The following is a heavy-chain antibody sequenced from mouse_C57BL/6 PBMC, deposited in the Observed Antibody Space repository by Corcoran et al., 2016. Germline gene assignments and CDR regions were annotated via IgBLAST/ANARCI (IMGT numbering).Heavy chain of an antibody. D-gene: IGHD1-1*01. CDR3: AREGYYGSSYYYYAMDY. CDR1: GYTFTDYY. Sequence: QVQLKQSGAELVRPGASVKLSCKASGYTFTDYYINWVKQRPGQGLEWIARIYPGSGNTYYNEKFKGKATLTAEKSSSTAYMQLSSLTSEDSAVYFCAREGYYGSSYYYYAMDYWGQGTSVTVSS. J-gene: IGHJ4*01. CDR2: IYPGSGNT. V-gene: IGHV1-76*01.